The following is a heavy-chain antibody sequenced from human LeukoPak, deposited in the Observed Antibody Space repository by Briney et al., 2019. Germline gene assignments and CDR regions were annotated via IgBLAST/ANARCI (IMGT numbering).Heavy chain of an antibody. CDR2: IIPILGIA. CDR1: GGTFSSYA. D-gene: IGHD2-15*01. CDR3: ASDVVVVAPSAFDI. J-gene: IGHJ3*02. Sequence: SVKFSCKASGGTFSSYAISWVRQAPGQGLEWMGRIIPILGIANYAQKFQGRVTITADKSTSTAYMELSSLRSEDTAVYYCASDVVVVAPSAFDIWGQGTMVTVSS. V-gene: IGHV1-69*04.